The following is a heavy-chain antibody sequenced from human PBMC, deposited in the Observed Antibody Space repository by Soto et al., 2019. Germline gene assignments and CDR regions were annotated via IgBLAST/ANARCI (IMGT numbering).Heavy chain of an antibody. CDR1: PFAYSSNN. V-gene: IGHV3-23*01. CDR2: ISGSGGTT. CDR3: ARSTRGGWELPYYYYGMDV. D-gene: IGHD1-26*01. Sequence: GGALSLSCAVAPFAYSSNNRCWDHHPPGYRLEMLSAISGSGGTTHYADSVKGRFTISRDNSKNTLYLQMNSLRAEDTAVYYCARSTRGGWELPYYYYGMDVWGQGTTVTVSS. J-gene: IGHJ6*02.